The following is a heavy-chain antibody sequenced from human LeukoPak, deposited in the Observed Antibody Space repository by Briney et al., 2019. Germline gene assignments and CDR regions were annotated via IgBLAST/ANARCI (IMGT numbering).Heavy chain of an antibody. Sequence: SETLSLTCTVSGGSISSGDYYWSWIRQPPGKGLEWIGYIYYSGSTNYNPSLKSRVTISVDTSKNQFSLKLSSVTAADTAVYYCARGGEYYDFWSGWRYSYYFDYWGQGTLVTVSS. J-gene: IGHJ4*02. CDR3: ARGGEYYDFWSGWRYSYYFDY. V-gene: IGHV4-61*08. D-gene: IGHD3-3*01. CDR2: IYYSGST. CDR1: GGSISSGDYY.